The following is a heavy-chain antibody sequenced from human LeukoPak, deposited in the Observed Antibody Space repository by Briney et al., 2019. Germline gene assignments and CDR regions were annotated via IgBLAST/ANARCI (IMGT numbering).Heavy chain of an antibody. Sequence: ASVKVSCKASGYTFTDYYLHWVRQAPGQGLEWMGWISAYNGNTNYAQKLQGRVTMTTDTSTSTAYMELRSLRSDDTAVYYCAREYYDILTGYYNPYYYYGMDVWGQGTTVTVSS. V-gene: IGHV1-18*04. CDR3: AREYYDILTGYYNPYYYYGMDV. J-gene: IGHJ6*02. CDR2: ISAYNGNT. D-gene: IGHD3-9*01. CDR1: GYTFTDYY.